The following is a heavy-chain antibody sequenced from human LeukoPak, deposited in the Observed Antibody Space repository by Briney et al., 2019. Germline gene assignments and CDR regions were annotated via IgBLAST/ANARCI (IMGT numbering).Heavy chain of an antibody. CDR1: GFTFSSYA. CDR2: IGGSGGST. CDR3: AKQGNDFWSGYSTYYYYYMDV. Sequence: GSLRLSCAASGFTFSSYAMTWVRQAPGKGLEWVSSIGGSGGSTYYADSVKGRFTISRDNSKNTLYLQMNSVRAEDTAVYYCAKQGNDFWSGYSTYYYYYMDVWGKGTTVTVSS. D-gene: IGHD3-3*01. J-gene: IGHJ6*03. V-gene: IGHV3-23*01.